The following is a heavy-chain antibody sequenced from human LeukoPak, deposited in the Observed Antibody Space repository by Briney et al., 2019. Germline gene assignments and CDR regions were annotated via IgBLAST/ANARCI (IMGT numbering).Heavy chain of an antibody. CDR2: IYSGGNTYNAGDGNT. CDR1: GFIVSSNY. J-gene: IGHJ4*02. D-gene: IGHD1-26*01. V-gene: IGHV3-53*01. CDR3: ARIGESGSYYFDY. Sequence: PGGSLRLSCAASGFIVSSNYMSWVRQAPGKGLEWVSVIYSGGNTYNAGDGNTYYADSVKGRFTISRDNSKNTLYLQMNSLRAEDTAVYYCARIGESGSYYFDYWGQGTLVTVSS.